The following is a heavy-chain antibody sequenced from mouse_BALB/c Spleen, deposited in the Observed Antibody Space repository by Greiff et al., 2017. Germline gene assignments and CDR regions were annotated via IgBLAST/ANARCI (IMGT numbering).Heavy chain of an antibody. D-gene: IGHD2-4*01. V-gene: IGHV1S41*01. CDR2: IAPGSGST. CDR1: GYTFTSYW. J-gene: IGHJ3*01. CDR3: ATYDCDTVGGAY. Sequence: DLVKPGASVKLSCKASGYTFTSYWINWIKQRPGQGLEWIGRIAPGSGSTYYNEMFKGKATLTVDTSSSTAYIQLSSLSSEDSAVYFCATYDCDTVGGAYWGQGTLVTVSA.